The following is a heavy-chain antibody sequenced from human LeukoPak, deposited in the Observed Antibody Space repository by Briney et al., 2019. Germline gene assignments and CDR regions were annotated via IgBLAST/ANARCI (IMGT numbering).Heavy chain of an antibody. CDR1: GGSISSYY. CDR2: IYYSGST. Sequence: SETLSLTCTVSGGSISSYYWSWIRQPPGKGLEWIGYIYYSGSTNYNPSLKSRVTISVDTSKNQFSLKLSSVTAADTAVYYCARKVSGYYYYMDVWGKGTTVTVSS. V-gene: IGHV4-59*01. J-gene: IGHJ6*03. CDR3: ARKVSGYYYYMDV.